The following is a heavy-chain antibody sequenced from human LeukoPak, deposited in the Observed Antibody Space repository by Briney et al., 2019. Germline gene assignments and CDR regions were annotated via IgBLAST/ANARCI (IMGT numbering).Heavy chain of an antibody. J-gene: IGHJ5*02. V-gene: IGHV6-1*01. CDR2: TYYRSKWYN. Sequence: SQTLSLTCAISGGSVSSKSCAWNWIRQSPSRGLEWLGSTYYRSKWYNDYAVSVKGRITINEYTAKNEFSLPLNTVTPPDTAVYYCARHNWNDVRWLDPWGQGILVTVSS. CDR3: ARHNWNDVRWLDP. D-gene: IGHD1-1*01. CDR1: GGSVSSKSCA.